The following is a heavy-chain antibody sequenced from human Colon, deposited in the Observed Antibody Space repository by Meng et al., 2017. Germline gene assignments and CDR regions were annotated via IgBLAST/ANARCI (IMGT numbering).Heavy chain of an antibody. D-gene: IGHD6-19*01. J-gene: IGHJ4*02. CDR3: ARGSGSSSRGYDY. CDR1: GYTFNNYD. V-gene: IGHV1-18*01. CDR2: ISGYTGNT. Sequence: ASVKVSCKASGYTFNNYDISWVRQAPGQGLEWVGWISGYTGNTNYAHDLRGRVTLTRDTSTSTAYMELGSLRSGDTAVYYCARGSGSSSRGYDYWGQGTLVTVSS.